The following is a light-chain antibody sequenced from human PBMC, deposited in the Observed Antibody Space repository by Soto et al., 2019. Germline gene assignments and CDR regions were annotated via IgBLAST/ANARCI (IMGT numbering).Light chain of an antibody. J-gene: IGKJ3*01. CDR2: GAS. CDR1: QSISSTY. V-gene: IGKV3-20*01. CDR3: QLYGSSPLFT. Sequence: EIVLTQSPDTLSLTPGERATLSCRASQSISSTYLAWFQQKPGQTLRLLISGASSRATGIPERFSGSGSGTDFTLTISRLEPEDFAVYWCQLYGSSPLFTFGPGTKVDIK.